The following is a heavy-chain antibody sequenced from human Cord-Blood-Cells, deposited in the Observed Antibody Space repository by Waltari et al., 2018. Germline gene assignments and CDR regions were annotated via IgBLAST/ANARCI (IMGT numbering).Heavy chain of an antibody. CDR1: GYTLTDLS. CDR2: CDPEDGET. Sequence: QVQLVQSGAEVKKPGASVRVSCKVSGYTLTDLSMQWVRQAPGKGLEWRGGCDPEDGETIYAQKFQGRVTMTEDTSTDTAYMELSSLRSEDTAVYYCATDQNRDDAFDIWGQGTMVTVSS. CDR3: ATDQNRDDAFDI. V-gene: IGHV1-24*01. J-gene: IGHJ3*02.